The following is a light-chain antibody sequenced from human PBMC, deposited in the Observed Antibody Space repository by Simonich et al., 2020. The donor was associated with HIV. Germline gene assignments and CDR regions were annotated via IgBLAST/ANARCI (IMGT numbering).Light chain of an antibody. CDR3: YSYAGNNKV. J-gene: IGLJ2*01. Sequence: QSALTQPASVSGSPGQSITLSCTGTSSDVGGYNYVSWYQQHPGKAPKLMIYEVNKRPSGVPDRFSGSKSGNTASLTVSGLQAKDEADYYCYSYAGNNKVFGGGTKLTVL. CDR1: SSDVGGYNY. V-gene: IGLV2-8*01. CDR2: EVN.